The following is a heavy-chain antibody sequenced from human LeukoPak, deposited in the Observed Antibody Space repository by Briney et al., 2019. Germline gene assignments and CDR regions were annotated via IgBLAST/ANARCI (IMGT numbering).Heavy chain of an antibody. CDR3: AKGYYADPFGF. Sequence: GGSLRLSCAASGFTFSSYAMSWVRQAPGKGLEWVSTISGSGGSTYYADSVKGRFTISRDNSKNTLYLQMNSLRADDTAMYYCAKGYYADPFGFWGRGTLVTVSS. CDR2: ISGSGGST. D-gene: IGHD4-17*01. V-gene: IGHV3-23*01. J-gene: IGHJ4*02. CDR1: GFTFSSYA.